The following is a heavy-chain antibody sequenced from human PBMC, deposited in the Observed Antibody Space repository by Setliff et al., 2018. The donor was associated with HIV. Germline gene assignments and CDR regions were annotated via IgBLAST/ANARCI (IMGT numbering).Heavy chain of an antibody. D-gene: IGHD6-13*01. J-gene: IGHJ1*01. V-gene: IGHV4-59*01. CDR2: ISYSGRT. Sequence: PSETMSLTCTVSGGSISSYYWRWIRQPPGKGLEWIGYISYSGRTNYNPSLKSRVTILVDTSKNHFSLKLTSVTAADTAVYYCAREDSSSWYSSLSFWGQGTLVTVSS. CDR1: GGSISSYY. CDR3: AREDSSSWYSSLSF.